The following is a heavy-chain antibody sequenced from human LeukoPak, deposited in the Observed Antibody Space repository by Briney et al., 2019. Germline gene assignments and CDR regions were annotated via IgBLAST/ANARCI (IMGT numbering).Heavy chain of an antibody. V-gene: IGHV1-8*02. CDR2: MNPNSGNT. D-gene: IGHD5-24*01. CDR1: GYTFTSYD. Sequence: ASVKVSCKASGYTFTSYDINWVRQATGQGLEWMGWMNPNSGNTGYAQKFQGRVTVTRDTSMDTAHMELGRLSSDDTAVYYCAREGRNGYNKDFDYWGQGTLVTVSS. CDR3: AREGRNGYNKDFDY. J-gene: IGHJ4*02.